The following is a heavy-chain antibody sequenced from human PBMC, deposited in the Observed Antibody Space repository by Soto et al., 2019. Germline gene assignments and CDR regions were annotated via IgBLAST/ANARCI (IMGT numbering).Heavy chain of an antibody. CDR3: ATAGPAYDSSGYFYY. CDR2: ISGSGGST. CDR1: GFTFRRYA. J-gene: IGHJ4*02. Sequence: GGSLRLSCAASGFTFRRYAMSWVRQGPGKGLEWVSAISGSGGSTYYTDSVKGRFTISRDNSKNTLYLQMHSLRDEDTAVYFCATAGPAYDSSGYFYYWGQGTLVTVSS. D-gene: IGHD3-22*01. V-gene: IGHV3-23*01.